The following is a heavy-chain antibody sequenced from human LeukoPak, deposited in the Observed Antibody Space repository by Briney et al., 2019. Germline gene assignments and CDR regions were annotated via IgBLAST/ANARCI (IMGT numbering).Heavy chain of an antibody. CDR3: ARVQSRWFAELLGYYFDY. CDR1: GFTVSSNY. D-gene: IGHD3-10*01. Sequence: GGSLRLSCAASGFTVSSNYMSWVRPAPGKGLEWVSVIYSGGSTYYADSVKGRFTISRDNSKNTLYLQMNSLRAEDTAVYYCARVQSRWFAELLGYYFDYWGQGTLVTVSS. V-gene: IGHV3-53*01. CDR2: IYSGGST. J-gene: IGHJ4*02.